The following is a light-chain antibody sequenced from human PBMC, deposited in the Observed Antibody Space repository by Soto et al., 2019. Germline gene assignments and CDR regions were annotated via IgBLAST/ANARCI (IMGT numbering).Light chain of an antibody. Sequence: EIVLTQSPATLSLSPGERATLSCSASQSVSSSYLAWYQQKPGQAPRLLIYGASSRATGIPDRFSGSGSGTDFTLTISSLESEDFAVYYCQQRSNWPPTFGQGTRLEIK. CDR3: QQRSNWPPT. CDR2: GAS. J-gene: IGKJ5*01. V-gene: IGKV3D-20*02. CDR1: QSVSSSY.